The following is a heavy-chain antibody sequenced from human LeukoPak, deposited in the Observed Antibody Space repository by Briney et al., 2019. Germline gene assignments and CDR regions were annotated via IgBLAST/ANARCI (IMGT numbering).Heavy chain of an antibody. Sequence: SETLSLTCAVYGGSFSGYYWSWIRQPPGKGLEWIGEINHSGSTNYNPSLKSRVTISVDTSKNQFSLKLSSVTAADTAVYYCARRAMITFRWFDPWGQGTLVTVSS. J-gene: IGHJ5*02. D-gene: IGHD3-16*01. CDR3: ARRAMITFRWFDP. CDR1: GGSFSGYY. V-gene: IGHV4-34*01. CDR2: INHSGST.